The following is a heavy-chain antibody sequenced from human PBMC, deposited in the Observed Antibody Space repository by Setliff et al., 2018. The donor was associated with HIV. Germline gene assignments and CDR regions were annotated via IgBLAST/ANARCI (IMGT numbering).Heavy chain of an antibody. CDR3: AKTGIWGDYDILTGSHYFFES. V-gene: IGHV3-23*01. Sequence: PGESLKISCAVSGFNFNDYAVSWVRQAPGKGLEWVSAMSGSGGFRYYADSVKGRFTISRDNSKNTLYLQMSNLRAEDTAIYYCAKTGIWGDYDILTGSHYFFESWGRGILVTVSS. CDR2: MSGSGGFR. CDR1: GFNFNDYA. J-gene: IGHJ4*02. D-gene: IGHD3-9*01.